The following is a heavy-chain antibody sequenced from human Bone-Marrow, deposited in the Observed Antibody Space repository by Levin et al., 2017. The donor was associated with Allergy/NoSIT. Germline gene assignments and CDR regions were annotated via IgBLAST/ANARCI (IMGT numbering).Heavy chain of an antibody. CDR2: ISGHSGNT. J-gene: IGHJ2*01. CDR3: AKSQGRYFDF. CDR1: GYMFSTYG. Sequence: ASVKVSCKASGYMFSTYGISWLRQAPGKGLEFMGWISGHSGNTHYAQTFQGRVTMTRDTSTSTAYMELRSLRSDDTAMYYCAKSQGRYFDFWGRGTQVTVSS. V-gene: IGHV1-18*01.